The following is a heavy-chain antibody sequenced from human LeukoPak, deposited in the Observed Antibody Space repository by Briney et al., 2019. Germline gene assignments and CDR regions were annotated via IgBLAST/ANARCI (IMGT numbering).Heavy chain of an antibody. V-gene: IGHV1-69*13. J-gene: IGHJ6*03. CDR1: GGTFSSYA. CDR2: IIPIFGTA. CDR3: ARGPIVATIYYYYYYMDV. Sequence: ASVKVSCKASGGTFSSYAISWVRQAPGQGLEWMGGIIPIFGTANYAQKFQGRVTITADESTSTAYMELSRLRSDGTAVYYCARGPIVATIYYYYYYMDVWGKGTTVTVSS. D-gene: IGHD5-12*01.